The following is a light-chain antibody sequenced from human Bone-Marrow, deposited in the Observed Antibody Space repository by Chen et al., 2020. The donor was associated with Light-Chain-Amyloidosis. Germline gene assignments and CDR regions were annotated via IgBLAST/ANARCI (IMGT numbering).Light chain of an antibody. CDR3: QVWDRSSDRPV. CDR1: NIGSTS. J-gene: IGLJ3*02. Sequence: SCVLTQPSSVSVAPGQTAPLACGGNNIGSTSVHWYQQKPGQAPILVVYDDSDRPSGIPERLSGSNSGNTATLTISRVEAGDEADYYCQVWDRSSDRPVFGGGTKLTVL. CDR2: DDS. V-gene: IGLV3-21*02.